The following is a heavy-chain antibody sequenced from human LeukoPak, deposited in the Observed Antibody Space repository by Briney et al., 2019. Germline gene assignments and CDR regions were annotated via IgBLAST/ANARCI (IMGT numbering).Heavy chain of an antibody. D-gene: IGHD3-10*01. J-gene: IGHJ3*02. V-gene: IGHV1-69*13. CDR1: GGTFSSYA. CDR2: IIPIFGTA. Sequence: ASVKVSCKASGGTFSSYAISWVRQAPGQGLEWMGGIIPIFGTANYAQKFQGRVTITADESTSTAYMELSSLRSEDTAVYYCARDSYGSGSYPNDAFDIWGQGTTVTVSS. CDR3: ARDSYGSGSYPNDAFDI.